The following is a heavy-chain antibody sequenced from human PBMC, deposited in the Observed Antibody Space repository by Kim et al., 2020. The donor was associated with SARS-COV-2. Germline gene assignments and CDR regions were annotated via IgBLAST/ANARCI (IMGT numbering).Heavy chain of an antibody. V-gene: IGHV3-20*01. J-gene: IGHJ4*02. Sequence: GGSLRLSCAASGFTFEDYGMSWVRQAPGKGLEWVSGIKRNSDSTGYVDSVKGRFTISRDNAKKSLYLQMNSLRAEDTAFSHCVRGYVGGPFDLWGQGIRV. D-gene: IGHD3-10*01. CDR2: IKRNSDST. CDR3: VRGYVGGPFDL. CDR1: GFTFEDYG.